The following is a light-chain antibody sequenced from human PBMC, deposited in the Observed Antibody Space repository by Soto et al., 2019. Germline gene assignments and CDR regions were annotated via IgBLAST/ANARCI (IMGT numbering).Light chain of an antibody. CDR1: SSDVGGYNY. J-gene: IGLJ7*01. Sequence: QSVLTQPPSASGSPGQSVSISCTGTSSDVGGYNYVSWYQQRPDKAPKLIIYEVDKRPSGVPDRFSGSKSGNSAYLTVSGLQTEDEADYYCSSYAGRNYAVFGRGTQLTVL. CDR2: EVD. V-gene: IGLV2-8*01. CDR3: SSYAGRNYAV.